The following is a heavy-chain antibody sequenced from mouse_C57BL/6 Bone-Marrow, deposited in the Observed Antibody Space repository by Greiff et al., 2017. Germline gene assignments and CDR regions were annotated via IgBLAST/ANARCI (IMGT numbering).Heavy chain of an antibody. D-gene: IGHD3-2*02. J-gene: IGHJ2*01. CDR1: GYTFTSYW. V-gene: IGHV1-64*01. Sequence: ESGAELVKPGASVKLSCKASGYTFTSYWMHWVKQRPGQGLEWIGMIHPNSGSTNYNEKFKSKATLTVDKSSSTAYMQLSSLTSEDSAVYYCARESSGGYFDYWGQGTTLTVSS. CDR2: IHPNSGST. CDR3: ARESSGGYFDY.